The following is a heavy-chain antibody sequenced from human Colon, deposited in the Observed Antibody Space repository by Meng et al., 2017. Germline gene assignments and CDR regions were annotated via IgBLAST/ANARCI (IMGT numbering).Heavy chain of an antibody. J-gene: IGHJ4*02. V-gene: IGHV4-4*02. CDR3: ARHGGYYQDY. CDR1: GGPLTTNSY. CDR2: IDHRGDP. D-gene: IGHD4-23*01. Sequence: VQLLASGPGLVRPSGTLSLTCAVSGGPLTTNSYWGWVRQSPEKGREWIGQIDHRGDPYYNPSLKSRVTMSVDRSKSQVSLQLTSVTAADTAVYYCARHGGYYQDYWGQGTLVTVSS.